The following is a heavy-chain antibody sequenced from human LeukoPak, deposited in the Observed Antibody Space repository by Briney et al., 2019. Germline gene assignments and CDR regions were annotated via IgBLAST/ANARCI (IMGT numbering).Heavy chain of an antibody. V-gene: IGHV3-74*01. J-gene: IGHJ4*02. Sequence: GGSLRLSCSASGFTLSSYWMHWVRQAPGKGLVWVSRINTDGSSTNYADSVKGRFTVSRDNAKNTLYLQMNSLRAEDTAVHYCAKDGMAYFDYWGQGTLVTVSS. CDR2: INTDGSST. CDR3: AKDGMAYFDY. D-gene: IGHD1-14*01. CDR1: GFTLSSYW.